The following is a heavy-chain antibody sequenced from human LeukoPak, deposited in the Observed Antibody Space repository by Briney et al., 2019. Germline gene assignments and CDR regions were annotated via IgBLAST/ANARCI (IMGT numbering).Heavy chain of an antibody. CDR3: AREISGERTYYFDY. J-gene: IGHJ4*02. CDR1: GFTFSDYY. Sequence: GGSLRLFCAASGFTFSDYYMSWIRQAPGKGLEWVSYISSSGSTIYYADSVKGRFTISRDNAKNSLYLQMNSLRAEDTAVYYCAREISGERTYYFDYWGQGTLVTVSS. D-gene: IGHD1-26*01. CDR2: ISSSGSTI. V-gene: IGHV3-11*01.